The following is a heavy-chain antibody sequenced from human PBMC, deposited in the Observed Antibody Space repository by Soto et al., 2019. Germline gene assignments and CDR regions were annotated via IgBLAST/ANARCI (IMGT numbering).Heavy chain of an antibody. CDR3: ATEEGGGYGTFDY. V-gene: IGHV1-24*01. J-gene: IGHJ4*02. CDR1: GYTLTELS. CDR2: FDPEDGET. D-gene: IGHD5-12*01. Sequence: ASVKVSCTVSGYTLTELSMHWVRQAPGKGLEWMGGFDPEDGETIYAQKFQGRVTMTEDTSTDTAYMELSSLISEDTAVYYCATEEGGGYGTFDYWGPGTLVTVSS.